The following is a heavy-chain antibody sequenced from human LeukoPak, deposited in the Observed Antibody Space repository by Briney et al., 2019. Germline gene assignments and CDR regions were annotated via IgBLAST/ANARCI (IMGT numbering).Heavy chain of an antibody. Sequence: SETLSLTCAVYGGSFSGYYWSWIRQPPGKGLEWIGEINHSGSTNYNPSLKSRVTISVDTSKNQFSLKLSSVTAADTAVYYYARKARWFAKNWFDPWGQGTLVTVSS. V-gene: IGHV4-34*01. CDR1: GGSFSGYY. CDR2: INHSGST. J-gene: IGHJ5*02. D-gene: IGHD3-10*01. CDR3: ARKARWFAKNWFDP.